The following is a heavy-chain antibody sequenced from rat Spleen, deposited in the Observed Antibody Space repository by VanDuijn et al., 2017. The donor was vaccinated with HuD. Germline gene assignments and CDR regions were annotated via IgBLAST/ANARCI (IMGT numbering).Heavy chain of an antibody. J-gene: IGHJ4*01. CDR3: ARTNNPYFYVMDA. D-gene: IGHD3-4*01. CDR1: GFTFSDYY. Sequence: EVQLVESDGGLVQPGRSLKLSCATSGFTFSDYYMAWVRQAPTKGLDWVATISYDGSTTYYRDSVKGRFTISRDNGKTTLYLEMDSLRSEDTATYYCARTNNPYFYVMDAWGQGASVTVSS. CDR2: ISYDGSTT. V-gene: IGHV5-29*01.